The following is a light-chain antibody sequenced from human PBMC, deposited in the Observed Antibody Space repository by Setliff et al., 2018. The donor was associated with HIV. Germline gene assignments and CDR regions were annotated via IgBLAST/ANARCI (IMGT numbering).Light chain of an antibody. J-gene: IGLJ2*01. Sequence: QSALTQPPSASGSPGQSVTFSCTGTSSDVGGYNYVSWYQQHPGKAPKLMIYEVSKRPSGVPDRFSGSKSGNTASLTVSGLQAEDEADYYCSSYAGSNNFDVVFGGGTKVTVL. CDR1: SSDVGGYNY. CDR2: EVS. CDR3: SSYAGSNNFDVV. V-gene: IGLV2-8*01.